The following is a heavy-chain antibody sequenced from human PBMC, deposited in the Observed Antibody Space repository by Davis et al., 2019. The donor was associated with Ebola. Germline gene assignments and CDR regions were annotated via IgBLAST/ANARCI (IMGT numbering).Heavy chain of an antibody. J-gene: IGHJ3*01. Sequence: SETLSLTCSLSGGSFNGYDWTWIRQPPGKGLEWVGAINHTGSTNYHPALKSRVTISVDMSNNQLSLRLTSVTAADTAVYYCARGGSRLLEWTLWGQGAMVTVSS. CDR3: ARGGSRLLEWTL. V-gene: IGHV4-34*01. CDR2: INHTGST. CDR1: GGSFNGYD. D-gene: IGHD3-3*01.